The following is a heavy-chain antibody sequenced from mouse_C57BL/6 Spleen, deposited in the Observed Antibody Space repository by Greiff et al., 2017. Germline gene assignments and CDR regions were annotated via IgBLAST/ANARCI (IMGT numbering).Heavy chain of an antibody. CDR3: ARRGFHYDYAMDY. Sequence: EVKLLESGPELVKPGASVKISCKASGYSFTDYNMNWVKQSTGQSLEWIGVINPNYGTTSYNQKFNGKATLTVDQSSSTAYMQLNSLTSEDSAVYYWARRGFHYDYAMDYWGQGTSVTVSS. J-gene: IGHJ4*01. CDR1: GYSFTDYN. D-gene: IGHD1-1*01. CDR2: INPNYGTT. V-gene: IGHV1-39*01.